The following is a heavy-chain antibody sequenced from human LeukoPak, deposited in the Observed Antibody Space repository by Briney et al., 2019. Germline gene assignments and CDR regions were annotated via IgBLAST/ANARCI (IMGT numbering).Heavy chain of an antibody. D-gene: IGHD3-10*01. CDR1: GGSISSGSYY. Sequence: PSETLSLTCTVSGGSISSGSYYWSWTRQPAGKGLEWIGRIYTSGSTNYNPSLKSRVTISVDTSKNQFSLKLSSVTAADTAVYFCARASFASGSYYFDLWGQGTLITVSS. CDR3: ARASFASGSYYFDL. J-gene: IGHJ4*02. CDR2: IYTSGST. V-gene: IGHV4-61*02.